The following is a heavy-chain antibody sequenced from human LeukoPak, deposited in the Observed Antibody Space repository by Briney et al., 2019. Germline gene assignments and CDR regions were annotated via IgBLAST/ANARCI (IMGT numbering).Heavy chain of an antibody. J-gene: IGHJ3*02. CDR3: ARGVVRSGTYFAFDI. CDR1: GGSISSSNW. Sequence: PSGTLSLTCAVSGGSISSSNWWGWVRQPPGKGLEWIGEIYHSGSTNYNPSLKSRVTISVDKSKNQFFLILSSVTAADTAVYYCARGVVRSGTYFAFDIWGQGTMVSVSS. D-gene: IGHD3-10*01. V-gene: IGHV4-4*02. CDR2: IYHSGST.